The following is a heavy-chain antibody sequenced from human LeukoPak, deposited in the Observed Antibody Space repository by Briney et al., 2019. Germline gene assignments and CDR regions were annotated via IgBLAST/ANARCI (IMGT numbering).Heavy chain of an antibody. CDR1: GFTFSSYW. D-gene: IGHD1-26*01. Sequence: GGSLRLSCAGSGFTFSSYWMSWVRQAPGKGLEWVANIKQDGSEKYYVDSVKGRFTISRDNAKNSLYLQMNSLRAEDTAVYYCARMWDSDYFDYWGQGTLVTVSS. CDR3: ARMWDSDYFDY. J-gene: IGHJ4*02. V-gene: IGHV3-7*01. CDR2: IKQDGSEK.